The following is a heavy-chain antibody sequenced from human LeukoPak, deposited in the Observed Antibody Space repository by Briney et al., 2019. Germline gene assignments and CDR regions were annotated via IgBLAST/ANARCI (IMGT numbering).Heavy chain of an antibody. CDR3: ARDNSVEDTAWWFDP. Sequence: ASVKVSCKASGYTFTGYYMHWVRQAPGQGLEWMGWINPNSGGTNYAQKFQGRVTMTRDMSTSTDYMELSSLRSEDTAVYYCARDNSVEDTAWWFDPWGQGTLVTVSS. CDR1: GYTFTGYY. D-gene: IGHD4-23*01. CDR2: INPNSGGT. V-gene: IGHV1-2*02. J-gene: IGHJ5*02.